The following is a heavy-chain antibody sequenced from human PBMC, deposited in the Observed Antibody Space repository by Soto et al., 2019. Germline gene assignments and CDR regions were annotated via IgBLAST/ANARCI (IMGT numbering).Heavy chain of an antibody. CDR3: ARSGGDIVVVPAAMPGV. J-gene: IGHJ4*02. Sequence: QVQLVESGGGVVQPGRSLRLSCAASGFTFSSYGMHWVRQAPGKGLEWVAVIWYDGSSKYYADSVKGRFTISRDNSKNPLYLQMNSLKAEDTAVYYCARSGGDIVVVPAAMPGVWGQGPLVTVSS. CDR2: IWYDGSSK. V-gene: IGHV3-33*01. CDR1: GFTFSSYG. D-gene: IGHD2-2*01.